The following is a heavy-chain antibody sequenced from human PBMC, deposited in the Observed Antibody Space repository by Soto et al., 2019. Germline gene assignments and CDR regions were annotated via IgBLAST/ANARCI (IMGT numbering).Heavy chain of an antibody. CDR1: GYSFTSYW. CDR3: ARSVRYFDWLPNWFDP. V-gene: IGHV5-51*01. CDR2: IYPGDSDT. Sequence: GESLKISCKGSGYSFTSYWIGWVRQMPGKGLEWMGIIYPGDSDTRYSPSFQGQVTISADKSISTAYLQWSSLKASDTAMYYCARSVRYFDWLPNWFDPWGQGTLVTSPQ. D-gene: IGHD3-9*01. J-gene: IGHJ5*02.